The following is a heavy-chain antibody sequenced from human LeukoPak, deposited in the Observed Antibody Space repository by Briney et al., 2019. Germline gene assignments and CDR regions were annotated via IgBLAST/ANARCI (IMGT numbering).Heavy chain of an antibody. CDR2: IKQDGSEK. Sequence: RGSMRLSCEASGLILRSNWMSWVRQVPGKGLEWVANIKQDGSEKYNVDSEKGRFIISRDNAKNSLYLQMNSLRVEDTAVYYCARPDPGAFDYWGQGTLVTVSS. CDR1: GLILRSNW. CDR3: ARPDPGAFDY. V-gene: IGHV3-7*01. D-gene: IGHD7-27*01. J-gene: IGHJ4*02.